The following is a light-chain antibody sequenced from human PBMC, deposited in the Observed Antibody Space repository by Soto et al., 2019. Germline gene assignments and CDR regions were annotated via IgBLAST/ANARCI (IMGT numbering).Light chain of an antibody. CDR3: QQYNSWLWT. J-gene: IGKJ1*01. V-gene: IGKV3-15*01. CDR1: QSVSSSY. Sequence: EIVLTQSPDTLSVSPGERATLSCRASQSVSSSYLAWYQQKPGQAPRLLIYGASSRATGIPARFSGSGSGTEFTLIISSLQSEDSAVYYCQQYNSWLWTFGQGTKVDIK. CDR2: GAS.